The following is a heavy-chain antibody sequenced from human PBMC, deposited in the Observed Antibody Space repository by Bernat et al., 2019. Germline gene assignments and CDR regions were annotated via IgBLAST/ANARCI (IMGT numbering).Heavy chain of an antibody. CDR3: AASRGGLRYFDWLFHY. CDR1: GYTFTSYG. Sequence: QVQLVQSGAEVKKPGASVKVPCKASGYTFTSYGISWVRQAPGQGLEWMGWISAYNGNTNYAQKLQGRVTMTTDTSTSTDYMELRSLRSDDTAVYYCAASRGGLRYFDWLFHYWGQGTLVTVSS. V-gene: IGHV1-18*01. J-gene: IGHJ4*02. D-gene: IGHD3-9*01. CDR2: ISAYNGNT.